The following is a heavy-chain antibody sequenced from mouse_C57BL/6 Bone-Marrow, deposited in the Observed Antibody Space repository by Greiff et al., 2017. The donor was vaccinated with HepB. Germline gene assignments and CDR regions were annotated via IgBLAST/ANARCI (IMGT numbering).Heavy chain of an antibody. V-gene: IGHV1-50*01. CDR3: AFYYYGSKGYYFDY. J-gene: IGHJ2*01. Sequence: QVQLQQPGAELVKPGASVKLSCKASGYTFTSYWMQWVKQRPGQGLEWIGEIDPSDSYTNYNQKFKGKATLTVDTSSSTAYMQLSSLTSEDSAVYYCAFYYYGSKGYYFDYWGQGTTLTVSS. CDR2: IDPSDSYT. CDR1: GYTFTSYW. D-gene: IGHD1-1*01.